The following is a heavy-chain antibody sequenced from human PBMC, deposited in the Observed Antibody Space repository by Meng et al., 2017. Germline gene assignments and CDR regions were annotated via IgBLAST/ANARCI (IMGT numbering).Heavy chain of an antibody. J-gene: IGHJ4*02. CDR1: GFTFSNAW. V-gene: IGHV3-15*01. D-gene: IGHD5-18*01. Sequence: GGSLRLSCAASGFTFSNAWMSWVRQAPGKGLEWVGRIKSKTDGGTTDYAAPVKGRFTISRDDSKNTLYLQMNSLKTEDKAVYYCTTFVDTAMVYDFDYWGQGTLVTVSS. CDR2: IKSKTDGGTT. CDR3: TTFVDTAMVYDFDY.